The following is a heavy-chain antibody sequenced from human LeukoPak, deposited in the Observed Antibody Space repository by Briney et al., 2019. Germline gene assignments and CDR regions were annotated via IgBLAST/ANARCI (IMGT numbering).Heavy chain of an antibody. V-gene: IGHV3-30*02. CDR3: ARDRYNWNYGLFDY. D-gene: IGHD1-7*01. CDR1: GLTFSSYG. CDR2: IRYDGSNK. J-gene: IGHJ4*02. Sequence: GGSLRLSCAASGLTFSSYGMHWVRQAPGKGLEWVAFIRYDGSNKYYADSVKGRFTISRDNSKNTLYLQMNSLRAEDTAVYYCARDRYNWNYGLFDYWGQGTLVTVSS.